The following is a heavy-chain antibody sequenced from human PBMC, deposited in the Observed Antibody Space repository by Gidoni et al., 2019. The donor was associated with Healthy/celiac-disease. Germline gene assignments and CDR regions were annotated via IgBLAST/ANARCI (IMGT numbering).Heavy chain of an antibody. CDR2: INHSGST. Sequence: QVQLQQWGAGLLKPSETLSLTCAVYGGSFSGYYWSWIRHPPGKGLEWLGEINHSGSTNYNPSLKSRVTISVDTSKNQFSLKLSSVTAADTAVYYCARVSNSSGWYIDYWGQGTLVTVSS. D-gene: IGHD6-19*01. CDR1: GGSFSGYY. J-gene: IGHJ4*02. V-gene: IGHV4-34*01. CDR3: ARVSNSSGWYIDY.